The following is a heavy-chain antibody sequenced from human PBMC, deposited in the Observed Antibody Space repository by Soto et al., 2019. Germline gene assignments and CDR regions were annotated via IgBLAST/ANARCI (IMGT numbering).Heavy chain of an antibody. CDR3: ARDYYGSGRSKFDY. CDR1: DYTFSSYG. V-gene: IGHV1-18*01. J-gene: IGHJ4*02. D-gene: IGHD3-10*01. Sequence: QVQLVQSGAEVKKPGASVKVSCKASDYTFSSYGITWVRQAPGQGLEWMGWISAYNGNTNYAQKFQGRVTKTTDTSTSTAYMELRSLRSDDTAIYYCARDYYGSGRSKFDYWGQGTLVTVSS. CDR2: ISAYNGNT.